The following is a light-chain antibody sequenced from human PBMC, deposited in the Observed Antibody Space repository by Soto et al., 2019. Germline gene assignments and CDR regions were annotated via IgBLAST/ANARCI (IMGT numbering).Light chain of an antibody. CDR2: GSS. Sequence: EIVLTQCPDTLSLSPGERATLSCRASPTVNNNYVAWYQQKPCQAPRLLIYGSSTRATGVPARFSGSGSGADFTLTISNLQSEDFAVYYGQQYTNWPPITFGQGTRLEIK. J-gene: IGKJ5*01. CDR3: QQYTNWPPIT. V-gene: IGKV3-15*01. CDR1: PTVNNN.